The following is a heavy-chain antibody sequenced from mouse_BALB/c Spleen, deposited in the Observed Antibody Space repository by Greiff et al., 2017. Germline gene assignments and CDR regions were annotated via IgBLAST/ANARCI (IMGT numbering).Heavy chain of an antibody. D-gene: IGHD1-1*01. V-gene: IGHV5-4*02. CDR2: ISDGGSYT. CDR1: GFTFSDYY. J-gene: IGHJ4*01. CDR3: AIDLSGSTPPIYSMDY. Sequence: EVKLMESGGGLVKPGGSLKLSCAASGFTFSDYYMYWVRQTPEKRLEWVATISDGGSYTYYPDNVKGRFTFSRDKSKTNLYLQMSSLKSEDTAMYYSAIDLSGSTPPIYSMDYWGQGTSVTVSS.